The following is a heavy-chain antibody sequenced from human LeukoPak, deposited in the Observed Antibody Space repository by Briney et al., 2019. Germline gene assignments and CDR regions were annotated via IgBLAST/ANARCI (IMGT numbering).Heavy chain of an antibody. V-gene: IGHV1-24*01. CDR3: ATYLTFGGVEVFDY. Sequence: ASVKVSCKVSGYTLTELSMHWVRQAPGKGLEWMGGFDPEDGETIYAQKFQGRVTMTEDTSTDTAYMELSSLRSEDTAVYYCATYLTFGGVEVFDYWGQGTLVTVSS. CDR2: FDPEDGET. D-gene: IGHD3-16*01. CDR1: GYTLTELS. J-gene: IGHJ4*02.